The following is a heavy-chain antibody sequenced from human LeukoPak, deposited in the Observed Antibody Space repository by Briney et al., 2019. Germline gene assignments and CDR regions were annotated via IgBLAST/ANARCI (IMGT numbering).Heavy chain of an antibody. Sequence: GGSLRLSCAASGVTVSSDYMSWVRQAPGKGLEWVSVIYRDGNTYYADSVKGRFTISRHNSKNTLFLQMDSLRTEDTAIYYCASRMTFGGQGTLVTASS. V-gene: IGHV3-53*04. D-gene: IGHD2/OR15-2a*01. J-gene: IGHJ4*02. CDR1: GVTVSSDY. CDR3: ASRMTF. CDR2: IYRDGNT.